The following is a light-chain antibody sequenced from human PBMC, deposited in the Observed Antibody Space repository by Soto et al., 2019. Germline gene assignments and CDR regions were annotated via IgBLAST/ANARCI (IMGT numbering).Light chain of an antibody. CDR2: GNN. J-gene: IGLJ2*01. CDR1: SSNIGAGYD. CDR3: QSFDTRLNSVV. V-gene: IGLV1-40*01. Sequence: QSVVTQPPSVSGAPGQRVTISCTGSSSNIGAGYDVHWYQQFPGTAPKLLIYGNNNRPSGVTDRFSGSKSGTSASLDITGLQAEDGADYYCQSFDTRLNSVVFGGGTKLTVL.